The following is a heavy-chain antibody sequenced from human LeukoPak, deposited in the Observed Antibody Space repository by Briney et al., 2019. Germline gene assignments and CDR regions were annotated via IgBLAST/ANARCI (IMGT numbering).Heavy chain of an antibody. V-gene: IGHV3-53*01. CDR3: ARESSGYYFDY. Sequence: GGSLRLSCAASGFTFSSYWMNWVRQAPGKGPECVSVIYPGGTTYYADSVKGRFTISRDDSKNTLYLQMNSLRAEDTAVYYCARESSGYYFDYWGQGTLVTVSS. D-gene: IGHD6-25*01. CDR1: GFTFSSYW. J-gene: IGHJ4*02. CDR2: IYPGGTT.